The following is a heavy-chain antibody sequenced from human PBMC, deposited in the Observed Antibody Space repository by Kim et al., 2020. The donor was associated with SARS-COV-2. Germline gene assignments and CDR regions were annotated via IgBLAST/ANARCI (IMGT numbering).Heavy chain of an antibody. J-gene: IGHJ4*02. V-gene: IGHV3-9*01. CDR3: AKDQDNYYGSGSYDY. D-gene: IGHD3-10*01. Sequence: DSVKRRFTISRDNAKNSLYLQMNSLRAEDTALYYCAKDQDNYYGSGSYDYWGQGTLVTVSS.